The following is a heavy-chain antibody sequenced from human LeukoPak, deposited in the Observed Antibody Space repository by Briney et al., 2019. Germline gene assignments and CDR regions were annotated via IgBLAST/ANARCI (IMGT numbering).Heavy chain of an antibody. V-gene: IGHV4-59*01. CDR3: ARVGTYGSGSYLSWLDY. CDR2: IYYSGST. D-gene: IGHD3-10*01. J-gene: IGHJ4*02. CDR1: GGSISSYY. Sequence: SESLSLTCTVSGGSISSYYWSWIRQPPGKGLEWIGYIYYSGSTNYNPSLTCRVTLSAATSKNQFSLKLNSVTAADTAVYYCARVGTYGSGSYLSWLDYWGQRNLGSASS.